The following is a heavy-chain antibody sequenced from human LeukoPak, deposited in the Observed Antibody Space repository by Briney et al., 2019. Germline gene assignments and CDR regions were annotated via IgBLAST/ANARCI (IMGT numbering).Heavy chain of an antibody. CDR1: GFTLSSYA. CDR2: MSGSGGNT. Sequence: GGSLRLSCAASGFTLSSYAVSWVRQAPGKRLEWVSGMSGSGGNTYYADSVKGRFTISRDLSKNTLYLQMNSLRAEDTALYYCAKDSLPSYGGYFDYWGQGTLVTVSS. V-gene: IGHV3-23*01. CDR3: AKDSLPSYGGYFDY. D-gene: IGHD3-16*01. J-gene: IGHJ4*02.